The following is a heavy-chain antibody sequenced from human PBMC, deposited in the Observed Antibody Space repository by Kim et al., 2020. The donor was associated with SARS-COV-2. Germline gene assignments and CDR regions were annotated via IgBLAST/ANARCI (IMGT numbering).Heavy chain of an antibody. CDR1: GGSFSGYY. J-gene: IGHJ6*02. CDR2: INHSGST. V-gene: IGHV4-34*01. D-gene: IGHD3-10*01. Sequence: SETLSLTCAVYGGSFSGYYWSWIRQPPGKGLEWIGEINHSGSTNYNPSLKSRVTISVDTSKNQFFLKLSSVTAADTAVYYCARGIVKRVTMVRGVKDGMDVWGQGTTVTVSS. CDR3: ARGIVKRVTMVRGVKDGMDV.